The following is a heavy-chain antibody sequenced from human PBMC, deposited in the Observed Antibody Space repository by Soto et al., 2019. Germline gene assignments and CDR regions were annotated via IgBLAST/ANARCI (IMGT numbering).Heavy chain of an antibody. Sequence: SETLSLTCTVSAGSITTSYWSWIRQPLGEALEWIGYISYRGSTNYNPSLKSRLTISIDTSKSQISLKLTSMTTADTAVYYCASSGIVGREVNTWFDPWGQGTLVTVSS. J-gene: IGHJ5*02. CDR3: ASSGIVGREVNTWFDP. D-gene: IGHD3-22*01. CDR1: AGSITTSY. CDR2: ISYRGST. V-gene: IGHV4-59*01.